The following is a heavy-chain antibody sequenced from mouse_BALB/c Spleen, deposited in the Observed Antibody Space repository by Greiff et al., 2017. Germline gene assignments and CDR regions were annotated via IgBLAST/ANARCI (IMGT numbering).Heavy chain of an antibody. V-gene: IGHV5-17*02. CDR1: GFTFSSFG. J-gene: IGHJ4*01. D-gene: IGHD2-1*01. CDR2: ISSGSSTI. CDR3: ARGGNYDYAMDY. Sequence: EVQGVESGGGLVQPGGSRKLSCAASGFTFSSFGMHWVRQAPEKGLEWVAYISSGSSTIYYADTVKGRFTISRDNPKNTLFLQMTSLRSEDTAMYYCARGGNYDYAMDYWGQGTSVTVSS.